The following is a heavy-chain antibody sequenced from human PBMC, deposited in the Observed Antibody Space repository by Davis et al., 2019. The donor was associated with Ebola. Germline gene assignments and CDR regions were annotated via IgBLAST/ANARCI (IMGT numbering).Heavy chain of an antibody. CDR3: ARSIRELLTFDY. V-gene: IGHV1-3*01. J-gene: IGHJ4*02. Sequence: ASVKVSCKASGYTFTSYAMHWVRQAPGQRLEWMGWINAGNGNTKYSQKFQGRVTVTRDTSASTAYMELSSLRSEDTAVYYCARSIRELLTFDYWGQGTLVTVSS. CDR2: INAGNGNT. CDR1: GYTFTSYA. D-gene: IGHD1-26*01.